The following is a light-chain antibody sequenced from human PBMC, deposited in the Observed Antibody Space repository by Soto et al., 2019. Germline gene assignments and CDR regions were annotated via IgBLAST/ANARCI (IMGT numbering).Light chain of an antibody. CDR3: SSFTNTNSLEDWV. CDR2: EVD. CDR1: SSDVGTYNL. J-gene: IGLJ3*02. V-gene: IGLV2-14*02. Sequence: QSVLTQPASVSGSPGQSITISCTGTSSDVGTYNLVSWYQQHPVRAPKLIIYEVDSRTSGISDRFSGSKSGNTASLTISGLQPEDEADYYCSSFTNTNSLEDWVFGGGTKLTVL.